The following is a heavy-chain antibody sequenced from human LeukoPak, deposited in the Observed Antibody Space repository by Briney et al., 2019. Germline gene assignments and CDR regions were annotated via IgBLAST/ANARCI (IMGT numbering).Heavy chain of an antibody. D-gene: IGHD6-13*01. V-gene: IGHV1-69*13. CDR1: GGTFSSYA. CDR2: IIPIFGTA. CDR3: ARSPTAGYSSSDDAFDI. Sequence: GASVKVSCKASGGTFSSYAISWVRQAPGQGLEWMGGIIPIFGTANYAQKFQGRVTITADESTSTAYMELSSLRSEDTAVYYCARSPTAGYSSSDDAFDIWGQGTMVTVSS. J-gene: IGHJ3*02.